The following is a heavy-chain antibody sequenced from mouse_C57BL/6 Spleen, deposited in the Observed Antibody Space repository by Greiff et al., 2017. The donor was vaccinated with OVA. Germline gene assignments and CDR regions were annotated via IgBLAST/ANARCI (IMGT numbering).Heavy chain of an antibody. Sequence: QVQLQQSGAELVRPGASVTLSCKASGYTFTDYEMHWVKQTPVHGLEWIGAIDPETGGTAYNQKFKGKAILTADKSSSTAYMALRSLTSEDSAVYYCTRGYYYVCDYWGQGTTLTVSS. CDR3: TRGYYYVCDY. CDR2: IDPETGGT. D-gene: IGHD1-1*01. V-gene: IGHV1-15*01. CDR1: GYTFTDYE. J-gene: IGHJ2*01.